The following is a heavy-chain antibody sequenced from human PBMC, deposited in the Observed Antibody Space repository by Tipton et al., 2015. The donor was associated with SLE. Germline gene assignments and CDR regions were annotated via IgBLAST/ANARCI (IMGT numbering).Heavy chain of an antibody. CDR2: ISGSGGST. V-gene: IGHV3-23*01. J-gene: IGHJ3*02. D-gene: IGHD3-22*01. CDR3: ARRYYYDSSESAFDI. CDR1: GFTFSSYA. Sequence: GSLRLSCAASGFTFSSYAMSWVRQAPGKGLEWVSAISGSGGSTYYADSVKGRFTISRDNSKNTLYVQMNSLRAEDTAVYYCARRYYYDSSESAFDIWGQGTMVTVSS.